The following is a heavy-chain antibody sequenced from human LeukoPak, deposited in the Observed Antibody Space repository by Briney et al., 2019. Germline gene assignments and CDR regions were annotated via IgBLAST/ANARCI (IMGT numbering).Heavy chain of an antibody. J-gene: IGHJ3*02. D-gene: IGHD1-26*01. V-gene: IGHV3-9*01. CDR2: ISWNSGSI. Sequence: GGSLRLSCAASGFTFDDYAMHWVRQAPGKGLEWVSGISWNSGSIGYADSVKGRFTISRDNAKNSLYLQMNSLRAEDTAVYYCARAPSAEDTFDIWGQGTMVTVSS. CDR3: ARAPSAEDTFDI. CDR1: GFTFDDYA.